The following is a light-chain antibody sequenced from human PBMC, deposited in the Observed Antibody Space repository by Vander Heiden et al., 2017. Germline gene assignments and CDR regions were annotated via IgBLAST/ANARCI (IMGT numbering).Light chain of an antibody. Sequence: DIVMTQSPDSLAVSLGERATINCKSSQSVLYSSNNKNYLAWYQQKPGQPPKLLIYWASTRESGVPDRFSGSGSGTDFTLTISSLQAEDAAVYYCQQDDSTPHTFGQGTKLXIK. CDR3: QQDDSTPHT. CDR1: QSVLYSSNNKNY. CDR2: WAS. J-gene: IGKJ2*01. V-gene: IGKV4-1*01.